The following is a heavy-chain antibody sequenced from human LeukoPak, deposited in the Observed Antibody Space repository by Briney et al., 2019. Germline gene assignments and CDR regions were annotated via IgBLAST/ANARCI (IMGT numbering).Heavy chain of an antibody. J-gene: IGHJ4*02. CDR3: AKGSGILTGYTITFDY. CDR2: IGGSGGST. D-gene: IGHD3-9*01. V-gene: IGHV3-23*01. CDR1: GFTFSTYA. Sequence: GGSLRLSCAASGFTFSTYAMSWVRQAPGKGLEWVSGIGGSGGSTYYADSAKGRFTISRDDSKNTLYLQMNSLRAEDTAVYYCAKGSGILTGYTITFDYWGQGTLVTVSS.